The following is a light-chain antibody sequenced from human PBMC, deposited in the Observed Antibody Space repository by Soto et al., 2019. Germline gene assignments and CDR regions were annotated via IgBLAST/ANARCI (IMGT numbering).Light chain of an antibody. CDR2: KAS. CDR3: QQYNRYSSYT. J-gene: IGKJ2*01. Sequence: DIQMTQFPSTLSASIGDRVTITCRASQTVSSWLAWYQQKPGKAPKLLLYKASTLETGVPSRFIRGGSGTDFTLTISRLQPDDFATFYCQQYNRYSSYTFGQGTRLEIK. CDR1: QTVSSW. V-gene: IGKV1-5*03.